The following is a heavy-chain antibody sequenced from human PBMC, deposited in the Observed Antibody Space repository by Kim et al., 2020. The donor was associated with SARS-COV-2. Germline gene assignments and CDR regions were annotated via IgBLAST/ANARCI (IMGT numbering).Heavy chain of an antibody. CDR3: AREGTSGSFPDF. Sequence: GGSLRLSCTASGFTFNNYGMHWVRQPPGKGLEWVALISYDETKKYDADSVKGRFTISRDNSKNTVYLQMNSLRGEDTALYYCAREGTSGSFPDFWGQGTLVTVS. D-gene: IGHD3-10*01. V-gene: IGHV3-30*03. CDR1: GFTFNNYG. CDR2: ISYDETKK. J-gene: IGHJ1*01.